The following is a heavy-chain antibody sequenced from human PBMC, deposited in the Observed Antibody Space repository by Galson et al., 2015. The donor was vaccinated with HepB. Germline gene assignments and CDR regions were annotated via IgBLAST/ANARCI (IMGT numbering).Heavy chain of an antibody. Sequence: SETLSLTCAVYGGSFSGYYWSWIRQPPGKGLEWIGEINHSGSTNYNPSLKSRVTISADTSKNQISLKLTSVTAADTAVYYCARSRVEGAVAAPFDYWGQGTLVTVSS. J-gene: IGHJ4*02. D-gene: IGHD6-19*01. CDR1: GGSFSGYY. CDR3: ARSRVEGAVAAPFDY. V-gene: IGHV4-34*01. CDR2: INHSGST.